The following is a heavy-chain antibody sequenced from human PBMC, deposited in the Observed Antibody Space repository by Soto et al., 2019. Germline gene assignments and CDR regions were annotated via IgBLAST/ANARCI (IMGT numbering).Heavy chain of an antibody. CDR1: GVTFKISA. Sequence: SRAASGVTFKISAVSWVRQAPGKGLEWVSAISGSGGSTYYADSVKGRFTISRDNSKNTLYLQMNSLRAEDTAVYYCAKGLRITIFDYWGHGTLVTVSS. CDR2: ISGSGGST. D-gene: IGHD3-3*01. V-gene: IGHV3-23*01. CDR3: AKGLRITIFDY. J-gene: IGHJ4*01.